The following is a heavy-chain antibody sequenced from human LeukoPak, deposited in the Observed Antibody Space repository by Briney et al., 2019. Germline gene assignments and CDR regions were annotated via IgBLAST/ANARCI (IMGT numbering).Heavy chain of an antibody. CDR1: GFTFASYA. CDR3: AKAPLVGIAAAGGAFFY. Sequence: GGSLRLSCAASGFTFASYAMSWVRQAPGKGLEWVSAISGNGGSTYYADSVKGRFSISRDDSKNTLYLQMNSLRAEDTALYYCAKAPLVGIAAAGGAFFYWGQGTLVTVSS. CDR2: ISGNGGST. V-gene: IGHV3-23*01. D-gene: IGHD6-13*01. J-gene: IGHJ4*02.